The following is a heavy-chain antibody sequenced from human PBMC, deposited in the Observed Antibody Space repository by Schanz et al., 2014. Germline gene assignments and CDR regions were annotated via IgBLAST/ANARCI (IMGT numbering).Heavy chain of an antibody. V-gene: IGHV3-74*01. CDR3: ARPLGPNYYYYGLDV. Sequence: EVQLVESGGCLVQPGGSLRLSCAASGFTFSSYCMHWVRQAPGKGLVWVSRINSDGSTTIYADSVKGRFTISRDNAKNTLYLQMNSLRAEDTAVYYCARPLGPNYYYYGLDVWGQGTTVTVSS. J-gene: IGHJ6*02. CDR2: INSDGSTT. CDR1: GFTFSSYC.